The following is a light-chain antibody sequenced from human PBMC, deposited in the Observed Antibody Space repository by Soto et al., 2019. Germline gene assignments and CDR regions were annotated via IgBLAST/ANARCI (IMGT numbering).Light chain of an antibody. Sequence: DIQMTQSPSSLSASVGDRLTITARASQVIPNDLGWYQQKXGKAPKXXIYAASTLQSGVLSRFSGSGSGTEFTLTISNLQPEDVATYYCLQHYFSSWTFGQGTKVDIK. J-gene: IGKJ1*01. CDR3: LQHYFSSWT. V-gene: IGKV1-17*02. CDR1: QVIPND. CDR2: AAS.